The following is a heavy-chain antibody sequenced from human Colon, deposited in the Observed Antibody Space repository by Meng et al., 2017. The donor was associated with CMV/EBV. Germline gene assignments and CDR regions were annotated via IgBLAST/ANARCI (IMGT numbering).Heavy chain of an antibody. CDR1: GYTFTSYG. CDR3: ARGRPNWSGVLDY. J-gene: IGHJ4*02. D-gene: IGHD1-1*01. CDR2: ISGSTGYT. Sequence: VQWVQSGAGVKEPGASVLVSCRSSGYTFTSYGINWVRQAPGQGLEWMGWISGSTGYTNRAQKFQGRVTMTTDTSTSTAYLALTSLTSNDTAVYYCARGRPNWSGVLDYWGQGTLVTVSS. V-gene: IGHV1-18*01.